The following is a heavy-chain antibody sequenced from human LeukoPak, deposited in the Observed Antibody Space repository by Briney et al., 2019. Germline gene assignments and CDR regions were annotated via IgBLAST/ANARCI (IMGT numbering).Heavy chain of an antibody. CDR1: GFTFNAYA. CDR3: VRDTGSGWDFDY. Sequence: GGSLILSCAASGFTFNAYAIHWVRQAPGKGLEWVSLVKGDGVTTDYANSMKGRFTVSRDNSKNSLYLQMSNLRTEDTALYYCVRDTGSGWDFDYWGQGTLVTVSS. D-gene: IGHD6-19*01. V-gene: IGHV3-43*02. J-gene: IGHJ4*02. CDR2: VKGDGVTT.